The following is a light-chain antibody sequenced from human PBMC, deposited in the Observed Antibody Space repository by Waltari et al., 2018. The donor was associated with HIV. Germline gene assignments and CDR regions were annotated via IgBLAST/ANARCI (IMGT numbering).Light chain of an antibody. Sequence: QSALAQPASVSGSPGQSITISCAGPVVDRAPELYVSCDHQHPGRAPRLIIYMLSRRPSGVSDRFSGSSSGMSATLTISGLQSDDEAHYYCSSYSTITSLYVFGTGTRVTVL. J-gene: IGLJ1*01. CDR1: VVDRAPELY. CDR2: MLS. V-gene: IGLV2-14*01. CDR3: SSYSTITSLYV.